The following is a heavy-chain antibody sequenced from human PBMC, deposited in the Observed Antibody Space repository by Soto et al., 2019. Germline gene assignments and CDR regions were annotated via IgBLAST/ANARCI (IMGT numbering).Heavy chain of an antibody. V-gene: IGHV2-5*02. CDR3: AHHPYYGLGSYSFDY. CDR2: IYWDDDK. D-gene: IGHD3-10*01. J-gene: IGHJ4*02. CDR1: GFSLTTSGVG. Sequence: QITLKESGPTLVRPTQTLTLTCTFSGFSLTTSGVGVGWIRQPPGKALEWLAVIYWDDDKRYSSSLKSRLTITQDTSKNQVVLTMNNMEPVDTATYYCAHHPYYGLGSYSFDYWGQGTLVTVSS.